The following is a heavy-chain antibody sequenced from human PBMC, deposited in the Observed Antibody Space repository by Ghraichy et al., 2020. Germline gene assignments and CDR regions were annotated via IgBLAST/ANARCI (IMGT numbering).Heavy chain of an antibody. CDR3: ARVYSSGYYYRFDY. CDR2: ISPGNGNT. D-gene: IGHD3-22*01. CDR1: GNTFTRYD. J-gene: IGHJ4*02. Sequence: ASVKVSCKASGNTFTRYDLHWVRQAPGQRLECMGWISPGNGNTKYSQKFQGRVTITRDTSASTAYMELSSLRSEDTAVYYCARVYSSGYYYRFDYWGQGTLVTVSS. V-gene: IGHV1-3*01.